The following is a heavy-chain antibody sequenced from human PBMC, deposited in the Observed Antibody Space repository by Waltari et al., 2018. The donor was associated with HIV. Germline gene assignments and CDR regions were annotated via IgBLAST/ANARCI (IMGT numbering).Heavy chain of an antibody. Sequence: EVQLVESGGGLVQPGGSLRLSCAASGFTFSSYSMNWVRQAPGKGLEWVSYISSSSSTIYDADSVKGRFTISRDNAKNSLYLQRNSLRAEDTAVYYCARGNFVGASSFDYWGQGTLVTVSS. J-gene: IGHJ4*02. CDR2: ISSSSSTI. CDR3: ARGNFVGASSFDY. CDR1: GFTFSSYS. D-gene: IGHD1-26*01. V-gene: IGHV3-48*04.